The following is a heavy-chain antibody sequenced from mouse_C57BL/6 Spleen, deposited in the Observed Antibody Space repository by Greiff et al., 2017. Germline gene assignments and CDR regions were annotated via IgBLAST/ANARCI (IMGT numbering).Heavy chain of an antibody. J-gene: IGHJ2*01. CDR2: ISSGGSYT. V-gene: IGHV5-6*01. CDR1: GFTFSSYG. D-gene: IGHD2-3*01. Sequence: EVQLVESGGDLVKPGGSLKLSCAASGFTFSSYGMSWVRQTPDKRLEWVATISSGGSYTYYPDSVKGRFTISRDNAKNTLYLQRSSLKSEDTAMYYCARGEIYDGYNDVDYWGQGTTLTVSS. CDR3: ARGEIYDGYNDVDY.